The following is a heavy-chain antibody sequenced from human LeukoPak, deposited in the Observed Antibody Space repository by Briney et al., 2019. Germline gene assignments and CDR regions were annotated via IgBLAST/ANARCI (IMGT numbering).Heavy chain of an antibody. D-gene: IGHD1-1*01. CDR2: INPSGGST. V-gene: IGHV1-46*01. CDR1: GYIFTSYY. Sequence: ASVKVSCKASGYIFTSYYIHGVRQAPGQGLEWMAIINPSGGSTSYAQKFQGRVTMTRNTSISTAYMELSSLRSEDTAVYYCARARPHWYYGMDVWGQGTTVTVSS. J-gene: IGHJ6*02. CDR3: ARARPHWYYGMDV.